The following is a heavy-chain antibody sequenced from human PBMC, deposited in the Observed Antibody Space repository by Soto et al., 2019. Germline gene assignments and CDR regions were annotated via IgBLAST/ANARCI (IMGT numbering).Heavy chain of an antibody. CDR1: GGSVRSGSRY. Sequence: SETLSLTCTVSGGSVRSGSRYCTWILQPPGKGLELIWNVYYIGNTNYNPSLKSRLTLSVHPSRRKFSLRLTSVTAADTAVYYCARQYYSPNWFDPWGQGTLVTVS. CDR3: ARQYYSPNWFDP. J-gene: IGHJ5*02. CDR2: VYYIGNT. D-gene: IGHD3-10*01. V-gene: IGHV4-61*01.